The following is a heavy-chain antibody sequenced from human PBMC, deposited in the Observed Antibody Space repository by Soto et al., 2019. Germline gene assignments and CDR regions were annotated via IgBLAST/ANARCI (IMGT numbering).Heavy chain of an antibody. CDR2: IWYDGSNK. CDR1: GFTFSSYG. J-gene: IGHJ4*02. Sequence: PGGSLRLSCAASGFTFSSYGMHWVRQAPGKGLEWVAVIWYDGSNKYYADSVKGRFTISRDNSKNTLYLQMNSLRAEDTAVYYCARYYGSGSYYNVPIDYWGQGTLVTVSS. CDR3: ARYYGSGSYYNVPIDY. D-gene: IGHD3-10*01. V-gene: IGHV3-33*01.